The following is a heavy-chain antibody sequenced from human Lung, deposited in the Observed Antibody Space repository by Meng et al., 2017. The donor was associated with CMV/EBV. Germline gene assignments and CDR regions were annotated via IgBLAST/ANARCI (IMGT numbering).Heavy chain of an antibody. D-gene: IGHD3-3*01. CDR3: ARVSGYYYYGMDV. J-gene: IGHJ6*02. CDR2: IYYSGST. Sequence: SETLSLTCTVSGGSISSYYWSWIRQPPGKGLEWIGYIYYSGSTTYNPSLKSRVTISVDTSKNQFSLKLSSVTAADTAVYYCARVSGYYYYGMDVWGQGTTVTVSS. CDR1: GGSISSYY. V-gene: IGHV4-59*01.